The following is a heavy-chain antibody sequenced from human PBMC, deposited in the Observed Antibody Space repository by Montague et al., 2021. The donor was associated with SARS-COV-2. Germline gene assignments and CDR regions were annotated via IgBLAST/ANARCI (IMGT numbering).Heavy chain of an antibody. Sequence: SETLSLTCSVYGGSFSSYYCIWTRHPPAKGLEWNGVGNHIIGTKYTPTLTRRITISLDTSKNKYSLKLSSVTAPATAVYYCARGYHLRFLKWSCRQSTFDYWGQGTLVTVSS. CDR1: GGSFSSYY. CDR3: ARGYHLRFLKWSCRQSTFDY. CDR2: GNHIIGT. D-gene: IGHD3-3*01. J-gene: IGHJ4*02. V-gene: IGHV4-34*01.